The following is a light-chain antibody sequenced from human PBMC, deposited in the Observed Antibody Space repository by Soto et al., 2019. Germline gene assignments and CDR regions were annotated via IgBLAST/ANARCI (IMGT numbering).Light chain of an antibody. CDR1: QSVSSS. Sequence: EIVMTQSPATLSVSPGERVTLSCRASQSVSSSLAWYPQKPGQAPRLLIYGASTKATGIPARFSGSGSGTEVTLTISSLQSEDFAVYYCQQYNNWPPFTFGPGTKVDIK. J-gene: IGKJ3*01. CDR3: QQYNNWPPFT. V-gene: IGKV3-15*01. CDR2: GAS.